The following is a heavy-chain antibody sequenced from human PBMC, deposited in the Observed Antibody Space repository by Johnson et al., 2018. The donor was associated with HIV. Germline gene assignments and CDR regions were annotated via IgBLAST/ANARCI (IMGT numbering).Heavy chain of an antibody. CDR1: GFTFSRHG. Sequence: QVQLVESGGGVVQPGGSLRLSCAASGFTFSRHGMHWVRQAPGKGLEWVAFIRYDGSNKYYADSMKGRFTISRDNSKNTLYMQMNSLRAEDTAVYYCAKASGNGYYVDAFDIWGQGTRVTVSS. V-gene: IGHV3-30*02. J-gene: IGHJ3*02. D-gene: IGHD3-3*01. CDR2: IRYDGSNK. CDR3: AKASGNGYYVDAFDI.